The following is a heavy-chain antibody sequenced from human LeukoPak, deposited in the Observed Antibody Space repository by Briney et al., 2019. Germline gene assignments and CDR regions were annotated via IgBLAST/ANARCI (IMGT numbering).Heavy chain of an antibody. V-gene: IGHV3-23*01. CDR3: AKDSREFDY. Sequence: GGSLRLSCAASGLTFTSYAMSWVRQAPGKGLEWVSVISGSDGSTYYADSVKGRFTISRDNSKNTLYLQMESLRADDTAVYYCAKDSREFDYWGQGTLVTVSP. CDR1: GLTFTSYA. CDR2: ISGSDGST. J-gene: IGHJ4*02.